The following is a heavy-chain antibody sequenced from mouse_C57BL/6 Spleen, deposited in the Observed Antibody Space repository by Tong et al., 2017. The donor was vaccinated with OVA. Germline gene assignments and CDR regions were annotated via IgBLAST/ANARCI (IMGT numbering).Heavy chain of an antibody. CDR2: INPGSGGT. Sequence: VQLQESGAELVRPGTSVKVSCKASGYAFTNYLIEWVKQRPGQGLEWIGVINPGSGGTNYNEKFKGKATLTADKSSSTAYMQLSSLTSEDSAVYFCARGLGRKDYWGQGTTLTVSS. CDR1: GYAFTNYL. D-gene: IGHD4-1*01. CDR3: ARGLGRKDY. J-gene: IGHJ2*01. V-gene: IGHV1-54*01.